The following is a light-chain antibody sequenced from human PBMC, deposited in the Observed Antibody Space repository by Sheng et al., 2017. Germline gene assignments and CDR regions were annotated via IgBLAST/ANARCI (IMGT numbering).Light chain of an antibody. Sequence: EIVMTQSPATLSVSPGERATLSCRASQSVGSSLAWYQQKPGQAPRLLVYGASTRATGIPARFSGSGSGTEFTLTISSLQSEDFALYYCQQYYNWPPFTFGPGTKVDF. CDR2: GAS. V-gene: IGKV3-15*01. J-gene: IGKJ3*01. CDR1: QSVGSS. CDR3: QQYYNWPPFT.